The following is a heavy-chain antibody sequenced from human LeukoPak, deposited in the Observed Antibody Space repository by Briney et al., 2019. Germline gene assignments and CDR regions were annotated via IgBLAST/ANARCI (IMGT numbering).Heavy chain of an antibody. V-gene: IGHV4-34*01. Sequence: SETLSLTCAVYGGSFSGYYWSWIRQPPGKGLEWIGEINHSGSTNYNPSLKSRVTISVDTSKNQFSLKLSSVTAADTAVYYCARDSDSAGAIVDYWGQGTLVTVSS. CDR1: GGSFSGYY. CDR3: ARDSDSAGAIVDY. CDR2: INHSGST. J-gene: IGHJ4*02. D-gene: IGHD1-26*01.